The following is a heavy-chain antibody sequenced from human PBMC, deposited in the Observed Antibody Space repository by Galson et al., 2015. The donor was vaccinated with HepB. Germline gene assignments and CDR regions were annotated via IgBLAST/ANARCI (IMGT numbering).Heavy chain of an antibody. V-gene: IGHV2-5*02. CDR1: GLSLSTNRVG. D-gene: IGHD3-22*01. J-gene: IGHJ3*02. CDR2: MYWDGAE. Sequence: PALVKPTQTLTLTCTFSGLSLSTNRVGVGWIRQTPGKALEWLALMYWDGAERYSPSLKSRLTITKDTSKNQEGLTMINMDPVDTATYYCARQYYYDNSGYYSDTFDIWGRGTLVTVSS. CDR3: ARQYYYDNSGYYSDTFDI.